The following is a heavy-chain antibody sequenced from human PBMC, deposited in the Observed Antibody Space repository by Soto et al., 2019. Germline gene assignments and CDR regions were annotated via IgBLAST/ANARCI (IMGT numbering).Heavy chain of an antibody. Sequence: SETLSLTCNVSGGSITSAGNFWTWIRQRPGKGLEWIGNTYYRGSTYYNPSLKSRVSISVETSQNQISLKVTSVTAADTAVYYCATGNIPSRLVSWGQGTLGTVSS. J-gene: IGHJ4*02. CDR1: GGSITSAGNF. CDR3: ATGNIPSRLVS. CDR2: TYYRGST. D-gene: IGHD2-2*02. V-gene: IGHV4-31*03.